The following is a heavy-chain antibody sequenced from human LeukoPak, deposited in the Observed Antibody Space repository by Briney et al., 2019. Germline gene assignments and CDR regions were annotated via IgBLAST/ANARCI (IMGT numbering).Heavy chain of an antibody. J-gene: IGHJ4*02. D-gene: IGHD6-19*01. CDR2: ISWNSGSI. CDR3: AKAQYSSGSPFDY. V-gene: IGHV3-9*01. Sequence: PGRSLRLSCAASGFTFDDYAMHWVRQAPGKGLEWVSGISWNSGSIGYADPVKGRFTISRDNAKNSLYLQMNSLRAEDTALYYCAKAQYSSGSPFDYWGQGTLVTVSS. CDR1: GFTFDDYA.